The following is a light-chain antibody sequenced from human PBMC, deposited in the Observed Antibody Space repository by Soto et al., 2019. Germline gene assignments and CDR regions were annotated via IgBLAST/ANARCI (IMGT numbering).Light chain of an antibody. Sequence: QSVLTQPPSASGTPGQRVTISCSGSSSNIESNYVYWYQQLPGAAPKLLIFSNNQRPSGVPDRFSGSKSGTSASLAISGLRSEDEADYYCAAWDDNLSGRVVFGTGTKLTVL. J-gene: IGLJ1*01. V-gene: IGLV1-47*02. CDR2: SNN. CDR3: AAWDDNLSGRVV. CDR1: SSNIESNY.